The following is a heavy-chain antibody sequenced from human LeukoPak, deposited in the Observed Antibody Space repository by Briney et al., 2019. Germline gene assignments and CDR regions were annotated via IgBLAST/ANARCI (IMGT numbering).Heavy chain of an antibody. CDR1: GFTFSRHS. CDR3: ARVGIDYYDSSGYFDY. D-gene: IGHD3-22*01. J-gene: IGHJ4*02. V-gene: IGHV3-21*01. CDR2: SSTSSSYI. Sequence: PGGSLRLSCAASGFTFSRHSMNWVRQAPGKGLEWVSSSSTSSSYIYYADSVKGRFTISRDNAKNSLYLQMNSLRAEDTAVYYCARVGIDYYDSSGYFDYWGQGTLVTVSS.